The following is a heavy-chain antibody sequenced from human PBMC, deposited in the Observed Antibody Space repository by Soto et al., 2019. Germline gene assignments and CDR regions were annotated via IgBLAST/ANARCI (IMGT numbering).Heavy chain of an antibody. CDR2: TYYRSKWCN. V-gene: IGHV6-1*01. CDR1: GDSVSSNSAD. CDR3: ARDRADYYDSSGLGLPRGWFDP. J-gene: IGHJ5*02. D-gene: IGHD3-22*01. Sequence: SQTLSLTCAISGDSVSSNSADWNWIRQSTSRGLEWLGRTYYRSKWCNDYAVSVKSRITINPDTFKNQFSLQLNSVTPEDSAVYYCARDRADYYDSSGLGLPRGWFDPWGQGTLVTVSS.